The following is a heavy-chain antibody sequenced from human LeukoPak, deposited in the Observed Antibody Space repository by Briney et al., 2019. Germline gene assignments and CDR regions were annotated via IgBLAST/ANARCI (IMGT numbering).Heavy chain of an antibody. V-gene: IGHV2-5*08. D-gene: IGHD5-18*01. J-gene: IGHJ4*02. CDR2: IYWHDDK. CDR3: AHRSRAYTSPWFLGVFDY. Sequence: TLSLTRTVSVGSISGYYWSCIPQPPGGALEGLALIYWHDDKRYSPSLKNRHTIIKDTSKNQVVLTLTNVDPVHTATYDCAHRSRAYTSPWFLGVFDYWGQGTLVTVSS. CDR1: VGSISGYYWS.